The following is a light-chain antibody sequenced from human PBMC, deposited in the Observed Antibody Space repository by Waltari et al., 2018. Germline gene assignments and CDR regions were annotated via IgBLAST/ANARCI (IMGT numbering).Light chain of an antibody. CDR3: QSYDTTLSVV. Sequence: QSVLTQPPSVSGAPGQRVTISCTGRGPNIGAGYDVHWYQRLPRAAPKLRIYGSTSRPLGVPDRFFGSTSGTSAFLAITGLQAEDEADYYCQSYDTTLSVVFGGGTKLTVL. CDR2: GST. CDR1: GPNIGAGYD. J-gene: IGLJ3*02. V-gene: IGLV1-40*01.